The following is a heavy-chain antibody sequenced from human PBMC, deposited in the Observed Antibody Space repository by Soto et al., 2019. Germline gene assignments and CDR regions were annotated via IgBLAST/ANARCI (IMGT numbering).Heavy chain of an antibody. CDR3: ARLYLTYHSDY. V-gene: IGHV4-4*02. CDR2: IYHTGGR. CDR1: GDSINNTYW. J-gene: IGHJ4*02. Sequence: SETLPLTCFVSGDSINNTYWWSWVRQAPEKGLEWIGEIYHTGGRSYMPSLRGRITLSVDTSKNQFSLKLTSVTAADTAVYYCARLYLTYHSDYWGQGTLVT. D-gene: IGHD2-8*01.